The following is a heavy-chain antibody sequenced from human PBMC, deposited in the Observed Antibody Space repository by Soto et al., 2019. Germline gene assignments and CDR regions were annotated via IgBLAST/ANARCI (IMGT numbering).Heavy chain of an antibody. CDR1: GYTFTSYA. D-gene: IGHD6-6*01. V-gene: IGHV1-3*01. CDR2: INAGNGNT. J-gene: IGHJ4*02. CDR3: ARGGRPL. Sequence: ASVKVSCKPSGYTFTSYAMHWVRQAPGQRLEWMGWINAGNGNTKYSQKFQGRVTITRDTSASTVYTELSSLRSEDTAVYYCARGGRPLWGQGSLVTVSS.